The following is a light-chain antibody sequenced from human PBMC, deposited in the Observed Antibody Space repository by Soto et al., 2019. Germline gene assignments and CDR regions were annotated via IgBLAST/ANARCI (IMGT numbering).Light chain of an antibody. J-gene: IGKJ5*01. CDR1: QSVNSN. CDR2: GIS. V-gene: IGKV3D-15*01. CDR3: QQHGQWPIT. Sequence: IVMTQSPATLSVSPWARATLSFSASQSVNSNYLAWYQQKPGQAPRLLIYGISKRATDIPDRFSGSGSGTEFTLTISSLQPEDFATYYCQQHGQWPITFGQGTRLEIK.